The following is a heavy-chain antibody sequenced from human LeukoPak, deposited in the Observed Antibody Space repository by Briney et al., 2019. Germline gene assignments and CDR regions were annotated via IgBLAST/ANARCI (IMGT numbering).Heavy chain of an antibody. V-gene: IGHV1-18*01. D-gene: IGHD3-22*01. CDR3: ARNRYYYDCSGSNWFDP. CDR2: ISAYNGNT. CDR1: GYAFTSYD. Sequence: ASVKVSCKASGYAFTSYDISWVRQAPGQGLEWMGWISAYNGNTNYAQMLQGRVTTTTDTSTSTAYMELRSLRSDDTAVYYCARNRYYYDCSGSNWFDPWGQGTLVTVSS. J-gene: IGHJ5*02.